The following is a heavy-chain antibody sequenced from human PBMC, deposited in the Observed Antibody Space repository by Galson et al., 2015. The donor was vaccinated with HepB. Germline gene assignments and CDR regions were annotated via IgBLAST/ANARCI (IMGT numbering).Heavy chain of an antibody. CDR1: GFTFSSYA. Sequence: SLRLSCAASGFTFSSYAMHWVRQAPGKGLEWVAVISYDGSNKYYADSVKGRFTISRDNSKNTLYLQMNSLRAEDTAVYYCAREKTVVSPGLDYWGQGTLVTVSS. V-gene: IGHV3-30*04. D-gene: IGHD4-23*01. CDR2: ISYDGSNK. J-gene: IGHJ4*02. CDR3: AREKTVVSPGLDY.